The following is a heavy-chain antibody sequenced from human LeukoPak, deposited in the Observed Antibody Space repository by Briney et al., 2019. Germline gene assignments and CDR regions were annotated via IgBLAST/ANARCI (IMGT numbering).Heavy chain of an antibody. CDR3: ARGRSNTWDYFDL. Sequence: GGSLRLSCAVSGFTVTTSYMSWVRQAPGKGLEWVSIFYTGGITYCADSVKGRFTISRDNAKNTVSLQMHSLRAEDSAVYYCARGRSNTWDYFDLWGQGTMVTVSS. J-gene: IGHJ4*02. CDR1: GFTVTTSY. CDR2: FYTGGIT. V-gene: IGHV3-53*01. D-gene: IGHD2-2*01.